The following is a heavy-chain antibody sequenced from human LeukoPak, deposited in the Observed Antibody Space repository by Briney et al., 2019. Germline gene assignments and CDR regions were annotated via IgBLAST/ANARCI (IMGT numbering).Heavy chain of an antibody. CDR1: GFTFSDYY. V-gene: IGHV3-11*01. CDR2: ISSSGSTI. J-gene: IGHJ2*01. Sequence: GSLRLSCAASGFTFSDYYMSWIRQAPGKGLEWVSYISSSGSTIYYADSVKGRFTISRDNAKNSLYLQMNSLRAEDTAVYYCAKTAAAGTRWYFDLWGRGTLVTVSS. D-gene: IGHD6-13*01. CDR3: AKTAAAGTRWYFDL.